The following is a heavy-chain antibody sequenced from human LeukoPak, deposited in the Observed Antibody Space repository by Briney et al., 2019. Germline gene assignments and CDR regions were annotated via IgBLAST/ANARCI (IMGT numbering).Heavy chain of an antibody. CDR2: MHSSGST. CDR1: GAFTTNYY. CDR3: ARDIRMVGATLYFDY. Sequence: PSETLSLTCTVSGAFTTNYYWSWVRQFPGKELEWIVYMHSSGSTNYNLSLKSRVTMSIDTSKNQFSLNLRSVTAADTAVYYCARDIRMVGATLYFDYWGQGLLVTVSS. J-gene: IGHJ4*02. V-gene: IGHV4-59*01. D-gene: IGHD1-26*01.